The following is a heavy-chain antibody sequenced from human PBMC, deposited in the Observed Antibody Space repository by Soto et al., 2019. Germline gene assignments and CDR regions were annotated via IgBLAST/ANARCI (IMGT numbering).Heavy chain of an antibody. Sequence: EVQLVGSGGGLVQPGGSLRLSCVASGFTFNTYDMHWVRQAPGKGLEWVSSIGTEGDTYYATSVEGRFTISRENGKNSLYLQMNSLRAEDTAVYYCAKSCSDSCKLFFGMGVWGQGTTITVSS. CDR1: GFTFNTYD. V-gene: IGHV3-13*01. D-gene: IGHD2-2*01. J-gene: IGHJ6*02. CDR3: AKSCSDSCKLFFGMGV. CDR2: IGTEGDT.